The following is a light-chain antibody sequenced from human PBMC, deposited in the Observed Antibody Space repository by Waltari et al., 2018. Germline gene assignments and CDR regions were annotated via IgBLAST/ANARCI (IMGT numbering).Light chain of an antibody. V-gene: IGKV1-5*03. Sequence: DIQMTQSPSPLSAYVGDRVTLTCRASQSISSWLAWYQQKPGKAPKLLIYKASSLESGVPSRFSGSGSGTEFTLTISSLQPDDFATYYCQQYNSYLYTFGQGTKLEIK. CDR1: QSISSW. J-gene: IGKJ2*01. CDR2: KAS. CDR3: QQYNSYLYT.